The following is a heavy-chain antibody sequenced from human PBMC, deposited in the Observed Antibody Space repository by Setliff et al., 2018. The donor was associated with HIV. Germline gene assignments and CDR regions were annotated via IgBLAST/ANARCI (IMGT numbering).Heavy chain of an antibody. D-gene: IGHD3-3*01. Sequence: SETLSLTCTVSGGSISGYYWSWIRQPPGKGLEWIGYIYYRGSTDYNPSLKSRVTISVDTSKNQFSLKLSSVTAADTAVYYCARGTAYYNFWSGYSQDYYYYMDVWGKGTTVTVSS. CDR2: IYYRGST. CDR1: GGSISGYY. J-gene: IGHJ6*03. CDR3: ARGTAYYNFWSGYSQDYYYYMDV. V-gene: IGHV4-59*12.